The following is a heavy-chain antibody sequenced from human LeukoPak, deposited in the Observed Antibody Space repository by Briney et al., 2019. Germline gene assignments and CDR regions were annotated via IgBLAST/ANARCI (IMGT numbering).Heavy chain of an antibody. V-gene: IGHV6-1*01. D-gene: IGHD2-15*01. Sequence: SQTLSLTCTISGDSVSSNCAPWNWIRQSPSRGLEWLGRTYYRSKWYNDYAVSVKSRITINPDTCKNQFSLQLNSVTPEDTAVYYCARDSVVGDWSHPGGQGTLVTVSS. CDR2: TYYRSKWYN. CDR1: GDSVSSNCAP. CDR3: ARDSVVGDWSHP. J-gene: IGHJ5*02.